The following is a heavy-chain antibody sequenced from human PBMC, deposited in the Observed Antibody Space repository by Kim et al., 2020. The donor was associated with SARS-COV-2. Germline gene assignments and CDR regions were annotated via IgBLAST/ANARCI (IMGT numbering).Heavy chain of an antibody. V-gene: IGHV3-53*01. CDR3: ASASRSSGLPGT. J-gene: IGHJ5*02. CDR1: GFTVSSNY. Sequence: GGSLRLSCAASGFTVSSNYMSWVRQAPGKGLEWVSVIYSGGSTYYADSVKGRFTISRDNSKNTLYLQMNSLRAEDTAVYYCASASRSSGLPGTWGQGTLVTVSS. CDR2: IYSGGST. D-gene: IGHD3-22*01.